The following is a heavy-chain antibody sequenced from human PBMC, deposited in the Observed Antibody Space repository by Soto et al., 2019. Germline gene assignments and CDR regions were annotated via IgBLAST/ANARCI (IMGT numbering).Heavy chain of an antibody. CDR2: ISAYNGNT. CDR3: ARDGPHISIFGYGDY. V-gene: IGHV1-18*01. J-gene: IGHJ4*02. CDR1: GYTFTSYG. D-gene: IGHD3-3*01. Sequence: ASVKVSCKASGYTFTSYGISWVRQAPGQGLEWMGWISAYNGNTNYAQKLQGRVTMTTDTSTSTAYMELSSLRADDTAVYYCARDGPHISIFGYGDYWGQGNLVTVSS.